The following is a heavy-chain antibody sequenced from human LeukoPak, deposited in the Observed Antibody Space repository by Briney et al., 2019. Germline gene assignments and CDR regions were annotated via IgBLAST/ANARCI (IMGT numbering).Heavy chain of an antibody. J-gene: IGHJ4*01. D-gene: IGHD3-22*01. CDR2: IYYSGST. CDR1: GYSISSGYY. Sequence: SETLSLTCTVSGYSISSGYYWGWIRQPPGKGLEWSGYIYYSGSTNYNPSLKSRVTISVDTYKNQFSLKLSSVTAAATVVYYCARTRYYASSGYSLFDYWGHGTLVTVSS. CDR3: ARTRYYASSGYSLFDY. V-gene: IGHV4-61*01.